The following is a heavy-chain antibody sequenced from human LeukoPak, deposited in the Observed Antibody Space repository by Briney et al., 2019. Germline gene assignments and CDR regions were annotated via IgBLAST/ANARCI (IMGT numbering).Heavy chain of an antibody. J-gene: IGHJ4*02. CDR1: GFTFSSYA. CDR2: IWYDGSNK. CDR3: ARETTRYYYDSSGYQFDY. V-gene: IGHV3-33*08. D-gene: IGHD3-22*01. Sequence: QPGGSLRLSCAASGFTFSSYAMSWVRQAPGKGLEWVAVIWYDGSNKYYADSVKGRFTISRDNSKNTLYLQMNSLRAEDTAVYYCARETTRYYYDSSGYQFDYWGQGTLVTVSS.